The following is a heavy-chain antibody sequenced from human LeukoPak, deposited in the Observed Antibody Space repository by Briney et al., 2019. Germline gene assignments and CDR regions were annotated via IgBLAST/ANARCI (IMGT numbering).Heavy chain of an antibody. CDR2: INHSGST. CDR3: ARVLRNYYDSSGSDAFDI. D-gene: IGHD3-22*01. Sequence: GSLRLSCAASGFTFSSYAMSWVRQAPGKGLEWIGEINHSGSTNYNPSLKSRVTISVDTSKNQFSLKLSSVTAADTAVYYCARVLRNYYDSSGSDAFDIWGQGTMVTVSS. V-gene: IGHV4-34*01. CDR1: GFTFSSYA. J-gene: IGHJ3*02.